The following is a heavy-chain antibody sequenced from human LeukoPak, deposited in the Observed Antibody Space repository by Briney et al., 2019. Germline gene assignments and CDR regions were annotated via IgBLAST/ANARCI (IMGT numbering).Heavy chain of an antibody. Sequence: GASVKVSCKASGFTFTSSAMQWVRQARGQRLEWIGWIVVGSGNTNYAQKFQERVTITRDMSTSTAYVELSSLRSEDTAVYYCAARYYYDSSGYSEAFGPWGQGTLVTVSS. V-gene: IGHV1-58*02. CDR3: AARYYYDSSGYSEAFGP. CDR2: IVVGSGNT. J-gene: IGHJ5*02. D-gene: IGHD3-22*01. CDR1: GFTFTSSA.